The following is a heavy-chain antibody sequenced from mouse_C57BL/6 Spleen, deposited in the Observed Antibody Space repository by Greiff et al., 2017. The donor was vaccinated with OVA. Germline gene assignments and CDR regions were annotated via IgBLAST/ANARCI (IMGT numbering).Heavy chain of an antibody. CDR1: GYTFTSYW. D-gene: IGHD2-1*01. V-gene: IGHV1-55*01. Sequence: VQLQQPGAELVKPGASVKMSCKASGYTFTSYWITWVKQRPGQGLEWIGDIYPGSGSTNYNEKFKSKATLTVDTSSSTAYMQRSSLTSEDSAVYYCASLYYGNEGFAYWGQGTLVTVSA. CDR2: IYPGSGST. CDR3: ASLYYGNEGFAY. J-gene: IGHJ3*01.